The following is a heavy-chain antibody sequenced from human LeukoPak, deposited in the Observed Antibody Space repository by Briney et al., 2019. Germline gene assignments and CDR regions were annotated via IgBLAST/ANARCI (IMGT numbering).Heavy chain of an antibody. CDR1: GFTFTSSA. Sequence: SVKVSCKAAGFTFTSSAVQWVRQARGQRLEWIGWIVVGSGNTNYAQKFQERVTITRDMSTSTAYMELSSLRSEDTAVYYCAADLANYDYVWGSYRYTPRDYGMDVWGQGTTVTVSS. D-gene: IGHD3-16*02. CDR3: AADLANYDYVWGSYRYTPRDYGMDV. J-gene: IGHJ6*02. V-gene: IGHV1-58*01. CDR2: IVVGSGNT.